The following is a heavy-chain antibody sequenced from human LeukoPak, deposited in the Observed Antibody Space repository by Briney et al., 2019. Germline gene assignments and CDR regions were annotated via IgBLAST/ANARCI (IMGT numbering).Heavy chain of an antibody. J-gene: IGHJ3*02. CDR3: ARDGFLEWPLRPQNAFDI. V-gene: IGHV4-4*07. CDR2: IYTSGST. Sequence: PSETLSLTCTVSGGSISSYYWSWIRQPAGKGLEWIGRIYTSGSTNYNPSLKSRVTMSVDTSKNQFSLKLSSVTAADTAVYYCARDGFLEWPLRPQNAFDIWGQGTMVTVSS. D-gene: IGHD3-3*01. CDR1: GGSISSYY.